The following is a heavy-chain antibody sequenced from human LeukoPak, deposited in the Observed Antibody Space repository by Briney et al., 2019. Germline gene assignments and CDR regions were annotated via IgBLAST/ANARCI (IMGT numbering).Heavy chain of an antibody. D-gene: IGHD3-10*01. J-gene: IGHJ4*02. Sequence: GGSLRLSCAASGFTFSSYEMNWVRQAPGKGLEGVSYISSSGSTIYYADSVKGRFTISRDNAKNSLYLQMNSLRAEDTAVYYCASRRGSGSSSVTANHYWGQGTLVTVSS. CDR2: ISSSGSTI. CDR1: GFTFSSYE. CDR3: ASRRGSGSSSVTANHY. V-gene: IGHV3-48*03.